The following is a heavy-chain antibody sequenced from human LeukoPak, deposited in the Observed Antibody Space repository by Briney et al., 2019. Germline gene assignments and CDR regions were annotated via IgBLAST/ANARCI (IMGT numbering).Heavy chain of an antibody. D-gene: IGHD6-13*01. Sequence: PSETLSLTCTVSGGSISSYYWSWIRQPAGKGLEWIGRIYTSGSTNYNPSLKSRVTMSVDTSKNQFSLKLSSVTAADTAVYYCARERSSWYDYYYYMDVWGKGTTVTVSS. CDR3: ARERSSWYDYYYYMDV. J-gene: IGHJ6*03. CDR1: GGSISSYY. V-gene: IGHV4-4*07. CDR2: IYTSGST.